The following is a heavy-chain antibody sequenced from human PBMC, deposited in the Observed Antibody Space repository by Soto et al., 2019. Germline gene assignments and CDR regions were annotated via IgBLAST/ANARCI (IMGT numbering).Heavy chain of an antibody. Sequence: VSFKSSGYTFTSFGVSWVLQAPGQGLEWMGWISAYNGNTSYAQKLQGRVTMTTDTSTSTAYMELRSLRSDDTAVYYCARVGYSSGWYLENYYGMDVWGQGTSVTVYS. CDR2: ISAYNGNT. CDR3: ARVGYSSGWYLENYYGMDV. CDR1: GYTFTSFG. V-gene: IGHV1-18*01. D-gene: IGHD6-19*01. J-gene: IGHJ6*02.